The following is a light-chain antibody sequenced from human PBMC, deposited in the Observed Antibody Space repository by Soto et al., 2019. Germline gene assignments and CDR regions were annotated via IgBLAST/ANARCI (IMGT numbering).Light chain of an antibody. CDR2: EGS. J-gene: IGLJ1*01. Sequence: QSALTQPASVSGSPGQSVAISCTGTSSDGGSYNLVSWYQQHPGKAPKLMIYEGSKRPSGVSNRFSGSKSGNTASLTISGLQAEDEADYYCCSYAGSSTLLYVFGTGTKAPS. CDR3: CSYAGSSTLLYV. CDR1: SSDGGSYNL. V-gene: IGLV2-23*03.